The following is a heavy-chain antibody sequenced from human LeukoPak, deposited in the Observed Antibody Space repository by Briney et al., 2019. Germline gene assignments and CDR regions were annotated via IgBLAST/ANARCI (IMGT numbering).Heavy chain of an antibody. D-gene: IGHD3-3*01. CDR2: ISGYNGDT. V-gene: IGHV1-18*01. J-gene: IGHJ6*02. CDR3: ARFWVFGADTSPPYHQGMDL. CDR1: GYNFKTHA. Sequence: ASVKVSCQTSGYNFKTHAVSWVRQVPGQGLEWMGWISGYNGDTAFAQKFQGRVTMTKDTSTTTAYMELRSLTSDDPAVYYCARFWVFGADTSPPYHQGMDLWGRGTTVTVSS.